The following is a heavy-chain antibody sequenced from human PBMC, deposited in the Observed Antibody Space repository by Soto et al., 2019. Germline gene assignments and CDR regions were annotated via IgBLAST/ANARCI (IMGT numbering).Heavy chain of an antibody. Sequence: EVPLLESGGGLVQPGGSLRLSCAASGFTFSSYAMSWVRQAPGKGLEWVSTTSSSGGSTYYADSVKGRFTISRDNSKNTFYLQMNSLRAEDMAVYYCAKDGGYGSGSYYSDDWGQETLVTVSS. J-gene: IGHJ4*02. CDR1: GFTFSSYA. D-gene: IGHD3-10*01. V-gene: IGHV3-23*01. CDR3: AKDGGYGSGSYYSDD. CDR2: TSSSGGST.